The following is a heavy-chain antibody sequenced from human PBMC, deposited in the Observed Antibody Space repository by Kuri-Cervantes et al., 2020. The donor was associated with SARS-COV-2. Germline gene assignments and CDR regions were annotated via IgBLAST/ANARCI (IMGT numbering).Heavy chain of an antibody. Sequence: GESLKISCAASGFTFSSYAMHWVRQAPGKGLEWVAVISYDGSNKYYADSVKGRFTISIDNSKNTLYLQMNSLRAEDTAVYYCAREGIAANLNFDYWGQGTLVTVSS. CDR1: GFTFSSYA. D-gene: IGHD6-13*01. V-gene: IGHV3-30-3*01. CDR3: AREGIAANLNFDY. J-gene: IGHJ4*02. CDR2: ISYDGSNK.